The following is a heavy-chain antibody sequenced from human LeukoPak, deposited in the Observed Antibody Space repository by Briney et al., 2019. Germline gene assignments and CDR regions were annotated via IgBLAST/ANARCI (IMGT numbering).Heavy chain of an antibody. Sequence: GGSLRLSCAASGFTFSSYGMHWVRQALGKGLEWVAFIRYDGRNKYYADSVKGRYTISRDNSKNTLYLQMNSLRAEDTAVYYCATFIRGYSGYDSFDYWGQGTLVTVSS. V-gene: IGHV3-30*02. J-gene: IGHJ4*02. CDR2: IRYDGRNK. CDR1: GFTFSSYG. D-gene: IGHD5-12*01. CDR3: ATFIRGYSGYDSFDY.